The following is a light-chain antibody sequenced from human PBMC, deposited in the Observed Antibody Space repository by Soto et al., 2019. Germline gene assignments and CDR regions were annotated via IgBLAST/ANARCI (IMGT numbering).Light chain of an antibody. CDR2: GAS. V-gene: IGKV3-20*01. J-gene: IGKJ1*01. CDR1: QTVSSSY. CDR3: QQYCQQYGSSPPSWT. Sequence: ETVLTQSPGTLSLSPGERATLSCRASQTVSSSYLAWYQQKPGQAPRLLIYGASSRATGIPDRFSGSGSGTDFTFTISRLEPEDFAVYYCQQYCQQYGSSPPSWTFGQGTRVEIK.